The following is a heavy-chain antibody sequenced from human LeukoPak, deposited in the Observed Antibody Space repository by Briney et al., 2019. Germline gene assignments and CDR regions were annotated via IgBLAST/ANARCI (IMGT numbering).Heavy chain of an antibody. CDR3: TRVVDFWSGFYMDV. CDR1: GFTFGDYA. V-gene: IGHV3-49*04. CDR2: IKSKAYGGTT. Sequence: GGSLRLSCTASGFTFGDYAMSWVRQAPGKGLEWVGFIKSKAYGGTTEYAASVKGRFTISRDDSKSIAYLQMNSLKTEDTAVYYCTRVVDFWSGFYMDVWGKGTTVTVSS. D-gene: IGHD3-3*01. J-gene: IGHJ6*03.